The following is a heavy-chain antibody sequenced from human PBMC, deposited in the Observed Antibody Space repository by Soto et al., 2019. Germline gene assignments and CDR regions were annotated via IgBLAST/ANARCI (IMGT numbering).Heavy chain of an antibody. CDR2: VFPADSNT. Sequence: PGESLKISCKGSEYRFSTYWIGWVRQMPGQGLEWMGIVFPADSNTRYSPSFQGQVTISADKSISTAYLQWNSLQASDTAMYYCARHRLSTWDAFDLWGQGTMVTVSS. CDR3: ARHRLSTWDAFDL. CDR1: EYRFSTYW. D-gene: IGHD2-2*01. J-gene: IGHJ3*01. V-gene: IGHV5-51*01.